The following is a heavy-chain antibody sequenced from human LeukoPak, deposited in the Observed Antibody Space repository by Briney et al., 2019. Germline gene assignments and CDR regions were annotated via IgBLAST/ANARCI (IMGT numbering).Heavy chain of an antibody. J-gene: IGHJ4*02. CDR2: ISGNSYNI. D-gene: IGHD3-9*01. Sequence: GRSLRLSCEASGFIFYDYAMHWVRHAPGKGLEWVAGISGNSYNIAYGDSVKGRFTISRDNAKKSLSLQMNSLGTEDTAFYYCAKSRDDGTGYYYDYWGQGVLVTVAS. CDR1: GFIFYDYA. CDR3: AKSRDDGTGYYYDY. V-gene: IGHV3-9*01.